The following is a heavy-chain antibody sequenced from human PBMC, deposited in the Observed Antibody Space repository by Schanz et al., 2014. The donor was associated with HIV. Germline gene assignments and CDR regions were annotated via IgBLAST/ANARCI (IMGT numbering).Heavy chain of an antibody. D-gene: IGHD2-15*01. J-gene: IGHJ6*02. V-gene: IGHV3-23*01. Sequence: EVQLLESGGGLLHPGGSLRLSCAASGFSFSSYAMSWVRQAPGKGLEWVSVISDSGGSTYHADSVKGRFTISRDNSKNTLYLQMNSLRAEDTAVYYCAKGGRDILSYYGMDVWGQGTTVTVSS. CDR3: AKGGRDILSYYGMDV. CDR2: ISDSGGST. CDR1: GFSFSSYA.